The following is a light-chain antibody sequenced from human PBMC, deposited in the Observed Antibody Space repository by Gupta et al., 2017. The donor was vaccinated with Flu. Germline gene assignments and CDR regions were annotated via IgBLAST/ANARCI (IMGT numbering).Light chain of an antibody. J-gene: IGKJ3*01. CDR2: MMS. V-gene: IGKV2-40*01. CDR1: QRLMNPADGNTY. Sequence: TPGEPASISCTSTQRLMNPADGNTYWDWYLQKPGQSPQLVSDMMSYRASGVPDRFIGSGSDTYFTLQIRRVEAEDVGLYYCRKRRDYPFTFGHGTKVEI. CDR3: RKRRDYPFT.